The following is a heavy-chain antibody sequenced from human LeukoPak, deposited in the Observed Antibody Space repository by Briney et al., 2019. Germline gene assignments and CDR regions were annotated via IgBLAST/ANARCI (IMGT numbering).Heavy chain of an antibody. CDR1: GGSISGYY. D-gene: IGHD2-8*01. CDR2: TYYSGST. V-gene: IGHV4-59*01. Sequence: SETLSLTCTVSGGSISGYYWSWIRQPPGKGLEWIGYTYYSGSTYHNPSLKSRVTISVDTSKNQFSLKLNSVTAADTAVYYCARDEMGDVWGQGTTVTVSS. J-gene: IGHJ6*02. CDR3: ARDEMGDV.